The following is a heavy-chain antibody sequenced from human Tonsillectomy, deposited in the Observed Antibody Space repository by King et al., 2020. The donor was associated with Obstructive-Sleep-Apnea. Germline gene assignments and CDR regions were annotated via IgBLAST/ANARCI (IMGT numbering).Heavy chain of an antibody. D-gene: IGHD6-13*01. CDR1: GFTFSSYS. V-gene: IGHV3-48*04. CDR2: ISSSSSTI. CDR3: ARDDPGIAAAARGNFDY. Sequence: VQLVQSGGGLVQPGGSLRLSCAASGFTFSSYSMNWVRQAPGKGLEWVSYISSSSSTIYYADSVKGRFTISRDNAKNSLYLQMNSLRAEDTAVYYCARDDPGIAAAARGNFDYWGQGTLVTVSS. J-gene: IGHJ4*02.